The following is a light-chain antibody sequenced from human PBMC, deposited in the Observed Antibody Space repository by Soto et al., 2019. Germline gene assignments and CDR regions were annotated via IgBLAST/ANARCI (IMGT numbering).Light chain of an antibody. V-gene: IGKV3D-20*01. Sequence: EIVMTQSPPTLSVSPGERATLSCRASQTISNNYLAWYQQKPGLAPRLLVYDASYRANGIPDRFSGSGSGTVFTLTISRLEPEDFVVYYCQQYGSSSWTFGQGTKVDIK. CDR2: DAS. J-gene: IGKJ1*01. CDR3: QQYGSSSWT. CDR1: QTISNNY.